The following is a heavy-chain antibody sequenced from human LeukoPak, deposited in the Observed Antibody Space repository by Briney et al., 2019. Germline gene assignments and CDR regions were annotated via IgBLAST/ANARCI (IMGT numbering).Heavy chain of an antibody. V-gene: IGHV1-8*01. D-gene: IGHD3-10*01. J-gene: IGHJ3*02. CDR2: MNPTSGNT. Sequence: ASVKVSCKAPGYTFTNYDINWVRQATGQGLEWMGWMNPTSGNTGYAQKFQGRVTITADESTSTAYMELSSLRSEDTAVYYCRVGFGELFDAFDIWGQGTMVTVSS. CDR1: GYTFTNYD. CDR3: RVGFGELFDAFDI.